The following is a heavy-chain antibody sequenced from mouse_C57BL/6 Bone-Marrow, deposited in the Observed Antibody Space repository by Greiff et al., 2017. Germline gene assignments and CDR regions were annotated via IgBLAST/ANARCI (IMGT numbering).Heavy chain of an antibody. CDR3: ARGHDGCEGAPFDY. D-gene: IGHD2-3*01. Sequence: VQLQQPGAELVKPGASVQMSCKASGYTFTSYWITWVKQRPGQGLEWIGDIYPGSGSTNYNEKFKSKATLTVDTSSSTAYMQLSSLTSEDSSVYYCARGHDGCEGAPFDYWGQGTTLTVSS. V-gene: IGHV1-55*01. CDR2: IYPGSGST. CDR1: GYTFTSYW. J-gene: IGHJ2*01.